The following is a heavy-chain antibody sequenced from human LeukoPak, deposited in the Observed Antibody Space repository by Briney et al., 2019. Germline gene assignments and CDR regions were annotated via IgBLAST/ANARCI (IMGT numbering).Heavy chain of an antibody. CDR2: ISYDGSNK. Sequence: GGSLRLSCAASGFTFSSYAMSWVRQAPGKGLEWVAFISYDGSNKYYADSVKGRYTISRDNSKYTLYLQMNSLRAEDTAVYYCAKAYCSSTSCYTDYSYGMDVWGQGTTVTVSS. V-gene: IGHV3-30-3*01. CDR1: GFTFSSYA. D-gene: IGHD2-2*02. J-gene: IGHJ6*02. CDR3: AKAYCSSTSCYTDYSYGMDV.